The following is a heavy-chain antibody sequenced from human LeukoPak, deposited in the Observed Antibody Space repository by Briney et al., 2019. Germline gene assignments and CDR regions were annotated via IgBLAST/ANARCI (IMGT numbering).Heavy chain of an antibody. CDR1: GFTFSSYG. J-gene: IGHJ3*02. D-gene: IGHD3-16*01. CDR2: ISYDGSNK. Sequence: GGSLRLSCAASGFTFSSYGMHWVRQAPGKGLEWVAVISYDGSNKYYADSVKGRFTISRDNSKNTLYLQMNSLRAGDTAVYYCAKGQGIRWGAFDIWGQGTMVTVSS. V-gene: IGHV3-30*18. CDR3: AKGQGIRWGAFDI.